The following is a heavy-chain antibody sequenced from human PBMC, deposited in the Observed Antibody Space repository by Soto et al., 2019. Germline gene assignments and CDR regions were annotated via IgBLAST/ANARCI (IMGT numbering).Heavy chain of an antibody. CDR2: ISHDGINK. Sequence: QVRLVESGGGVVQPGRSLRLSCTASGFSFSSYAMYWFRQPPGKGLEWVAVISHDGINKHYADSVKGRVTVSRDNSNHSLDLQLNSLRGADTAMYYCARDMYSSDYFVKWFESWGQGTLVTVSS. V-gene: IGHV3-30-3*01. CDR1: GFSFSSYA. CDR3: ARDMYSSDYFVKWFES. J-gene: IGHJ5*01. D-gene: IGHD6-19*01.